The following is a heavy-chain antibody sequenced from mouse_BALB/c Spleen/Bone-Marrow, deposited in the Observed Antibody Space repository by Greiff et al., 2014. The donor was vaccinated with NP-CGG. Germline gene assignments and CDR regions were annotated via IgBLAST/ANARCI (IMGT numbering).Heavy chain of an antibody. CDR3: TRGSSYVGYAMDY. V-gene: IGHV1S126*01. D-gene: IGHD1-1*01. CDR2: IYPSDSYT. CDR1: GYTFTNNW. J-gene: IGHJ4*01. Sequence: VKLMESGAELVRPGASVKLSCKASGYTFTNNWLNWVKQRPGQGLEWIGNIYPSDSYTNYNQKFKDKATLTVDKSSSTAYMQLSSPTSEDSAVYYCTRGSSYVGYAMDYWGQGTSVTVSS.